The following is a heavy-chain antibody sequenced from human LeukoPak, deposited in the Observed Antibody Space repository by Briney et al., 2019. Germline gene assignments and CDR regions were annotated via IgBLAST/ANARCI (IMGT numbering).Heavy chain of an antibody. CDR1: DFTFTSYA. CDR3: AKSDWYKRGEPDYFDY. D-gene: IGHD6-19*01. V-gene: IGHV3-23*01. J-gene: IGHJ4*02. Sequence: PGGSLRLSCAASDFTFTSYAMSWVRQAPGKGLEWVSTISGSGSNTYYADSVKGRYTISGDNSKNTLYLQMNSLRAEDTAMYYCAKSDWYKRGEPDYFDYWGQGSLVTVSS. CDR2: ISGSGSNT.